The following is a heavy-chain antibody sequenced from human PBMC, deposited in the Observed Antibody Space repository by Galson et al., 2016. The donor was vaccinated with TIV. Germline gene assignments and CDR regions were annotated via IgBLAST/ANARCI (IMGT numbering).Heavy chain of an antibody. CDR2: IYPGDSDT. CDR3: ARRDSTGISNFDF. J-gene: IGHJ4*02. Sequence: QSGAEVKKPGESLKISCRGSGYSFTSYWIGWVRQMPGKGLEWMGIIYPGDSDTRYSPSFQGQVTITADKSTRTAYLQWSSLKASDTAVYYCARRDSTGISNFDFWGQRTLVTVSS. V-gene: IGHV5-51*01. CDR1: GYSFTSYW. D-gene: IGHD3-22*01.